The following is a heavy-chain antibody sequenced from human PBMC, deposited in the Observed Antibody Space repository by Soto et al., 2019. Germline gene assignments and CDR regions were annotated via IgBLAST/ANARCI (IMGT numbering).Heavy chain of an antibody. Sequence: SVKVSCKASGGTFSSYAISWVRQAPGQGLEWMGGIIPIFGTANYAQKFQGRVTITADESTSTAYMELSSLRSEDTAVYYCARDGGYCSGGSCPQTGYYYCGMDVWGQGTTVTVSS. J-gene: IGHJ6*02. CDR1: GGTFSSYA. D-gene: IGHD2-15*01. CDR2: IIPIFGTA. CDR3: ARDGGYCSGGSCPQTGYYYCGMDV. V-gene: IGHV1-69*13.